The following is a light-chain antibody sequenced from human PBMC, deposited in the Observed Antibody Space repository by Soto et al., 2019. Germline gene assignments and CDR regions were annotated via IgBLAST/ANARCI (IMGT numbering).Light chain of an antibody. CDR1: QTISND. J-gene: IGKJ4*01. Sequence: EVVMTQSPATVSVSPGEGVTLSCRASQTISNDLAWYQQKPGQAPRLIIYGASTRATGVPARLSGGGSGTEFTLTISSLQSEDFAFYYCQQNNKWPPVTFGGGTKVEIK. CDR2: GAS. CDR3: QQNNKWPPVT. V-gene: IGKV3-15*01.